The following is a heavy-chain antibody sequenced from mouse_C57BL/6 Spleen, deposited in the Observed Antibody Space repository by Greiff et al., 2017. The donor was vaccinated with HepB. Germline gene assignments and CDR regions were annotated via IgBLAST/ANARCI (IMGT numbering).Heavy chain of an antibody. V-gene: IGHV1-19*01. J-gene: IGHJ2*01. CDR2: INPYNGGT. CDR1: GYTFTDYY. CDR3: TGGLYYGSSYVDYFDY. D-gene: IGHD1-1*01. Sequence: EVQLQQSGPVLVKPGASVKMSCKASGYTFTDYYMNWVKQSHGKSLEWIGVINPYNGGTSYNQKFKGKATLTVDKSSSTAYMELNSLTSEDSAVYYCTGGLYYGSSYVDYFDYWGQGTTLTVSS.